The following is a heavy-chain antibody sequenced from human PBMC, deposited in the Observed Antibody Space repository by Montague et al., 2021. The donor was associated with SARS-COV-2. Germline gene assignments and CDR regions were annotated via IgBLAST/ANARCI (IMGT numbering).Heavy chain of an antibody. CDR2: FCLVLST. V-gene: IGHV4-4*02. CDR3: AGRGSGRSDLAY. D-gene: IGHD1-26*01. Sequence: SETLSLTCAVSLHSVVAEIWRRSDQLTSELQSPMYVVFCLVLSTKYKPSLKSRVSMSVDKSWNQFSLRLTSLTAADTAIHYCAGRGSGRSDLAYWGQGTLVTVS. CDR1: LHSVVAEIW. J-gene: IGHJ4*02.